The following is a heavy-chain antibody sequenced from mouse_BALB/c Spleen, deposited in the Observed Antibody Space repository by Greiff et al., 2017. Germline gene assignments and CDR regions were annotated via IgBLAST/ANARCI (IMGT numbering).Heavy chain of an antibody. CDR3: ARLGSFAY. CDR1: GFTFTDYY. V-gene: IGHV7-3*02. J-gene: IGHJ3*01. D-gene: IGHD4-1*01. CDR2: IRNKANGYTT. Sequence: EVMLVESGGGLVQPGGSLRLSCATSGFTFTDYYMSWVRQPPGKALEWLGFIRNKANGYTTEYSASVKGRFTISRDNSQSILYLQMNTLRAEDSATYYCARLGSFAYWGQGTLVTVSA.